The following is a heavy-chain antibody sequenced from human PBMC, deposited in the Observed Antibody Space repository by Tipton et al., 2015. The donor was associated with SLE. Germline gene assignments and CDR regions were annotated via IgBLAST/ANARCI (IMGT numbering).Heavy chain of an antibody. D-gene: IGHD5-12*01. CDR1: GHSISSGFY. CDR3: ARLISAYDCNFDY. Sequence: TLSLTCSVSGHSISSGFYWGWIRQSPGKGLEWIGNFYHRGTTYYNPSLKSRVTISADTSTNRLSLQLSSVTAADTALYYCARLISAYDCNFDYWGQGTLVTVSS. CDR2: FYHRGTT. V-gene: IGHV4-38-2*01. J-gene: IGHJ4*02.